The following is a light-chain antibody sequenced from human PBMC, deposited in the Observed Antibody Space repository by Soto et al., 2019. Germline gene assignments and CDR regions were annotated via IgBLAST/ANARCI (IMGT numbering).Light chain of an antibody. CDR1: QSISTY. CDR2: AAS. Sequence: DIPVTQSPSSLSASVGDRVTITCRASQSISTYLNWYQQKPGKAPKLLIYAASSLQSGVPSRFSGSGSGTDFTLTISSLQPEDFAIYYCQQSYSTPRTFGQGTKVEIK. V-gene: IGKV1-39*01. J-gene: IGKJ1*01. CDR3: QQSYSTPRT.